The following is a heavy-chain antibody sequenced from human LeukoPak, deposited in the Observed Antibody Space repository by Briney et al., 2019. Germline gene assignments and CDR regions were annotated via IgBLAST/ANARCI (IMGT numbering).Heavy chain of an antibody. Sequence: PSQTLSLTCTVSGGSISSGSYYWSWIRQPAGKGLEWIGRIYTSGSTNYNPSLKSRVTISVDTSKNQFSLKLSSVTAADTAVYYCARVACSGGSCHSSWFDPWGQGTLVTVSS. CDR3: ARVACSGGSCHSSWFDP. CDR2: IYTSGST. V-gene: IGHV4-61*02. D-gene: IGHD2-15*01. J-gene: IGHJ5*02. CDR1: GGSISSGSYY.